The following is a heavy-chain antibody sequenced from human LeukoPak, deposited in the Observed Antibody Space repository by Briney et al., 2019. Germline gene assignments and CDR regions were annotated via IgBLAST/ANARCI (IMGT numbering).Heavy chain of an antibody. CDR1: GGSISSYY. CDR2: IYYSGST. CDR3: ARDIIDSSGYYAGWFDP. J-gene: IGHJ5*02. V-gene: IGHV4-59*01. Sequence: SETLSLTCTVSGGSISSYYWSWIRQPPGEGLEWIGYIYYSGSTNYNPSLKSRVTISVDTSKNQFSLKLSSVTAADTAVYYCARDIIDSSGYYAGWFDPWGQGTLVTVSS. D-gene: IGHD3-22*01.